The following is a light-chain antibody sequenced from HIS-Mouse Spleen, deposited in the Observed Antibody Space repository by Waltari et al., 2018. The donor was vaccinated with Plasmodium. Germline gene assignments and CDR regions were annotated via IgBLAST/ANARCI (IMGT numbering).Light chain of an antibody. V-gene: IGKV1-33*01. CDR1: LDFSNY. CDR2: YAS. CDR3: QQYDNLPLT. Sequence: DIHMTQSPSSLSASVGDRVTITCQASLDFSNYLNWYQQKPGKAPKLLIYYASKWETGDPSRFRGSGSGTDCTFTISSLQPEDIATDYWQQYDNLPLTFGGGTKVEIK. J-gene: IGKJ4*01.